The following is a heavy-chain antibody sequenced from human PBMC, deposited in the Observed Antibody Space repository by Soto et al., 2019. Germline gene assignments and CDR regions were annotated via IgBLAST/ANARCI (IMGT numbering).Heavy chain of an antibody. V-gene: IGHV3-30-3*01. CDR1: GFTFTNYA. Sequence: QVQLVESGGGVVQPGRSLRLSCTASGFTFTNYAMHWVRQAPGKGLEWVAVISNDGSNKDDADSVKGRFTISRDNSKNTLYLQMNSLIAEDTAVYYCARSLTPRSGYFDYWGQGTLVTVSS. CDR2: ISNDGSNK. J-gene: IGHJ4*02. CDR3: ARSLTPRSGYFDY.